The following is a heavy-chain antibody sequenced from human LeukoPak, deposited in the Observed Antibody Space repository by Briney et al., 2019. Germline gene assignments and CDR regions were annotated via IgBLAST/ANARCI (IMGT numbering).Heavy chain of an antibody. J-gene: IGHJ6*04. V-gene: IGHV4-4*07. D-gene: IGHD3-22*01. CDR1: GGSISSYY. CDR2: IYTSGST. Sequence: PSETLSLTCTVSGGSISSYYWSWIRQPAGKGLEWIGRIYTSGSTNYNPSLKSRVTISVDKSKNQFSLKLSSVTAADTALYFCARGRWSANDPDSSNYLGGFYYLDVWGNGTTVIVSS. CDR3: ARGRWSANDPDSSNYLGGFYYLDV.